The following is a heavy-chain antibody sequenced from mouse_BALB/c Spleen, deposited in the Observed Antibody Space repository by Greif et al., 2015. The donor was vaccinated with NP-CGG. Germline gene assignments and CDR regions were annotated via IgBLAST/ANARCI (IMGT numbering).Heavy chain of an antibody. CDR1: GFTFSSYT. CDR2: ISNGGGST. D-gene: IGHD1-2*01. Sequence: DVMLVESGGGLVQPGGSLKLSCAGSGFTFSSYTMSWVRQTPEKRPEWVAYISNGGGSTYHPDTVKGRFTISRDNAENTLCLQMSSPKSEDTAMYYCARDGYVVWGAGTMVTVSS. CDR3: ARDGYVV. V-gene: IGHV5-12-2*01. J-gene: IGHJ1*01.